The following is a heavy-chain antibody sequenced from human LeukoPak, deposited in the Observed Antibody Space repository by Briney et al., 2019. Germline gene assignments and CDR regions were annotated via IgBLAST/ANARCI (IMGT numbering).Heavy chain of an antibody. CDR1: GYTLTELS. D-gene: IGHD1-26*01. J-gene: IGHJ5*02. CDR2: FDPEDGET. Sequence: ASVKVSCKVSGYTLTELSMHWVRQAPGKGLEWMGGFDPEDGETIYAQKFQGGVTMTEDTSTDTAYMELSSLRSEDTAVYYCAVRGGIVGADNWFDPWGQGTLVTVSS. V-gene: IGHV1-24*01. CDR3: AVRGGIVGADNWFDP.